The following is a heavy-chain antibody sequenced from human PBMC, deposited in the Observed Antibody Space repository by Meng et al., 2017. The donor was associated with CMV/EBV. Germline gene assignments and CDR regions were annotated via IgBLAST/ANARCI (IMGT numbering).Heavy chain of an antibody. CDR1: GGSISSSSYY. Sequence: SETLSLTCTVSGGSISSSSYYWGWIRQPPGKGPEWIGSIYYSGSTYYNPSLKSRVTISVDTSKNQFSLKLSSVTAADTAVYYCARDNPRTGDLDAWGQGTTVTVSS. CDR3: ARDNPRTGDLDA. D-gene: IGHD3-10*01. V-gene: IGHV4-39*07. J-gene: IGHJ6*02. CDR2: IYYSGST.